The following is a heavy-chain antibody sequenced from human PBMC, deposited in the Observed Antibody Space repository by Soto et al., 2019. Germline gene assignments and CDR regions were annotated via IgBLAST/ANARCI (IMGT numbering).Heavy chain of an antibody. CDR1: GGSISSYY. CDR2: IYYSGST. D-gene: IGHD2-2*01. CDR3: ARTPRCSSTSCYIRRYYYYYYMDV. J-gene: IGHJ6*03. V-gene: IGHV4-59*01. Sequence: SKTLSLTCTVSGGSISSYYWSWIRQPPGKGLEWIGYIYYSGSTNYNPSLKSRVTISVDTSKNQFSLKLSSVTAADTAVYYCARTPRCSSTSCYIRRYYYYYYMDVWGKGTTVTVSS.